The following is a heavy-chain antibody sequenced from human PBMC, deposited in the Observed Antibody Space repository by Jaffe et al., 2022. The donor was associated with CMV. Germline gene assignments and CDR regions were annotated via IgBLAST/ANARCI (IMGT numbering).Heavy chain of an antibody. D-gene: IGHD3-10*01. J-gene: IGHJ6*02. CDR2: IIPIFGTA. V-gene: IGHV1-69*01. CDR3: ARGDFPSMVRGLSYYYYGMDV. CDR1: GGTFSSYA. Sequence: QVQLVQSGAEVKKPGSSVKVSCKASGGTFSSYAISWVRQAPGQGLEWMGGIIPIFGTANYAQKFQGRVTITADESTSTAYMELSSLRSEDTAVYYCARGDFPSMVRGLSYYYYGMDVWGQGTTVTVSS.